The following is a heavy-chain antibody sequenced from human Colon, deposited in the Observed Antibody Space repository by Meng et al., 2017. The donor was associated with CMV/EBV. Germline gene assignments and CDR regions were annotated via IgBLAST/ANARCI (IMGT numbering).Heavy chain of an antibody. Sequence: GESLKTSCKGPGYSFSSYWIAWMRQMPGKGLEWMGIIYPTDSNTKYSPSFHGQVTISVDRSINTAYLQWSSLKASDTAVYFCARHAGGSNPLDFWGQGTLVTVSS. CDR2: IYPTDSNT. V-gene: IGHV5-51*01. D-gene: IGHD2-15*01. J-gene: IGHJ4*02. CDR3: ARHAGGSNPLDF. CDR1: GYSFSSYW.